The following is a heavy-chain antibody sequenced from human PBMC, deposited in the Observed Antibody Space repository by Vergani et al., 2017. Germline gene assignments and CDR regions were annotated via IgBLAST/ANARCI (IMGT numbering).Heavy chain of an antibody. Sequence: EVHLLESGGGQVEAGGSLRLSCVASGFTFSNSAMSWVRQTSGKGLEWVSSVSSSGGDINYADSVKGRFTTSRDNAKNSLYLQMNSLRAEDTAVYFCVRTVIIGGYPTAGLARYWGQGTLVTVSS. CDR1: GFTFSNSA. J-gene: IGHJ4*02. D-gene: IGHD5-12*01. V-gene: IGHV3-21*01. CDR3: VRTVIIGGYPTAGLARY. CDR2: VSSSGGDI.